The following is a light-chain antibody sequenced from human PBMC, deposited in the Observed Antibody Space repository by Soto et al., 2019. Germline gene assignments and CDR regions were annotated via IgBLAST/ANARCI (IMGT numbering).Light chain of an antibody. CDR2: GAS. J-gene: IGKJ5*01. CDR1: QTVGSN. CDR3: QQYYDWPTT. V-gene: IGKV3-15*01. Sequence: EIVMAQSPATLSVSPGERATLSCRASQTVGSNLAWYQQKPGQTPRLLIDGASTRATGIPARFSGSGSGTDFTLTISSLQSEDFAVYYCQQYYDWPTTFGQGTRLEIK.